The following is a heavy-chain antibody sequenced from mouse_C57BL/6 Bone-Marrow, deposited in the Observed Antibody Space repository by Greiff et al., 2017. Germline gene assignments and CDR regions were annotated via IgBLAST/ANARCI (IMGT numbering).Heavy chain of an antibody. CDR2: INPYNGGT. J-gene: IGHJ2*01. CDR3: ARFDYDLDY. D-gene: IGHD2-4*01. CDR1: GYTFTDYY. V-gene: IGHV1-19*01. Sequence: EVQLVESGPVLVKPGASVKMSCKASGYTFTDYYMNWVKQSHGKSLEWIGVINPYNGGTSYNQKFKGKATLTVDKSSSTAYMELNSLTSEDSAVYYCARFDYDLDYWGQGTTLTVSS.